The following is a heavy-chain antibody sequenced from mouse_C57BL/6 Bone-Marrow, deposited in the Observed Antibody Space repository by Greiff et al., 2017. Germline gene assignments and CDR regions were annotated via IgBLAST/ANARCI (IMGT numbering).Heavy chain of an antibody. CDR2: ITPNYGTT. CDR3: SRGDDYDYAMDY. V-gene: IGHV1-39*01. CDR1: GYSFTDYN. Sequence: EVQLQQSGPELVKPGASVKISCKASGYSFTDYNMNWVKQRNGKSLEWIGVITPNYGTTSYNHKVKGKATLTVDQYSSTAYMQLNSLTSEDSAVNYCSRGDDYDYAMDYWCQGTSVTVSS. J-gene: IGHJ4*01. D-gene: IGHD2-4*01.